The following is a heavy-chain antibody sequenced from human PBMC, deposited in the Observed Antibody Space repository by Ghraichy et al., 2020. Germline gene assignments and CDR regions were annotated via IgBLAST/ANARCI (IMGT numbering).Heavy chain of an antibody. J-gene: IGHJ4*02. Sequence: ESLNISCAVYGGSFSGYYWSWIRQPPGKGLEWIGEINHSGSTNYNPSLKSRVTISVDTSKNQFSLKLSSVTAADTAVYYCASLVYYDSSGSYNYWGQGTLVTVSS. D-gene: IGHD3-22*01. V-gene: IGHV4-34*01. CDR2: INHSGST. CDR1: GGSFSGYY. CDR3: ASLVYYDSSGSYNY.